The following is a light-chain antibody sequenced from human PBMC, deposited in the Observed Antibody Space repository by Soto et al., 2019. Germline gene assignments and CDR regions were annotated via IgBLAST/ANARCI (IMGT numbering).Light chain of an antibody. CDR3: SSYTTTSTLV. V-gene: IGLV2-14*01. J-gene: IGLJ2*01. Sequence: QSALTQPASVSGSPGQSIIISCTGTRSDVGGYNFVSWYQQHPGKAPKLMIYEVYNRPSGISTRFSGSKSGNTASLTISGLQAEDEADYDCSSYTTTSTLVFGGGTQLTGL. CDR2: EVY. CDR1: RSDVGGYNF.